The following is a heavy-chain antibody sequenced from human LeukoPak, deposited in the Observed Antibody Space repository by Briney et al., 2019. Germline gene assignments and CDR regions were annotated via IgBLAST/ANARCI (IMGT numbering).Heavy chain of an antibody. J-gene: IGHJ4*02. CDR3: VTYYYGSGSYPFDY. Sequence: GGSLRLSCAASGFTFSSYSMNWVRQAPGKGLEWVSSISSSSSYICYADSVKGRFTIYRDNAKNSLYLQMNSLRAEDTAVYYCVTYYYGSGSYPFDYWGQGTLVTVSS. D-gene: IGHD3-10*01. V-gene: IGHV3-21*01. CDR1: GFTFSSYS. CDR2: ISSSSSYI.